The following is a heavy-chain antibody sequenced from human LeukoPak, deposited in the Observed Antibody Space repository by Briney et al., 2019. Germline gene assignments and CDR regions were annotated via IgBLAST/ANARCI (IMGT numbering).Heavy chain of an antibody. D-gene: IGHD7-27*01. CDR1: GFTVSSNY. J-gene: IGHJ4*02. CDR2: IYSGGST. Sequence: QSGGSLRLSCAASGFTVSSNYMSWVRQAPGKGLEWVLVIYSGGSTYYADSVKGRFTISRDNSKNTLYLQMNSLRAEDTAVYYCARDGTGDRWGHFDYWGQGTLVTVSS. V-gene: IGHV3-53*01. CDR3: ARDGTGDRWGHFDY.